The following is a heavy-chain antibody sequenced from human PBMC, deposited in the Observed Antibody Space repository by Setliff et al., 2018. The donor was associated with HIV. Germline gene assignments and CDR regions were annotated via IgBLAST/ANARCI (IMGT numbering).Heavy chain of an antibody. D-gene: IGHD3-3*01. J-gene: IGHJ4*02. V-gene: IGHV4-61*02. CDR1: GGSISSGTYY. CDR2: MYINGNS. CDR3: ARGNNDLESFDY. Sequence: KTSETLSLTCTVSGGSISSGTYYWSWIRQPAGKGLEWIGRMYINGNSNYNYSLKSRVRMSVDTSKNQFSLKLTSVTASDTAVYYCARGNNDLESFDYWGQGALVTVSS.